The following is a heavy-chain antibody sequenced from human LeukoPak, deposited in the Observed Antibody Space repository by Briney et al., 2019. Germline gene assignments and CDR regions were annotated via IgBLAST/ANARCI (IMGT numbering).Heavy chain of an antibody. CDR1: GGSISSYY. V-gene: IGHV4-59*01. CDR3: ARGGWNKFDY. D-gene: IGHD3-22*01. CDR2: IYYSGTT. J-gene: IGHJ4*02. Sequence: SETLSLTCTVSGGSISSYYWSWIRQPPGKGLEWIGYIYYSGTTNYNPSLKSRVTISVGTSKNQFSLKLSSVTTADTAVYYCARGGWNKFDYWGQGTLVTVSS.